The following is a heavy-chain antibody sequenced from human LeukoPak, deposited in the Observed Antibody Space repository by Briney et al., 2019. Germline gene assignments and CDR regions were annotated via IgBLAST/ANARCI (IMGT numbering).Heavy chain of an antibody. CDR2: ISASGGST. V-gene: IGHV3-23*01. CDR3: ATTYYYGSRSSYNGLYFDY. J-gene: IGHJ4*02. CDR1: GFTFRSYA. D-gene: IGHD3-10*01. Sequence: PGGSLRLSCAASGFTFRSYALSWVRQAPGKGLEWVSVISASGGSTYSADSVKGRFTISRDNSKNTLYLQMNSLRAEDTALYYCATTYYYGSRSSYNGLYFDYWGQGTLVTVSS.